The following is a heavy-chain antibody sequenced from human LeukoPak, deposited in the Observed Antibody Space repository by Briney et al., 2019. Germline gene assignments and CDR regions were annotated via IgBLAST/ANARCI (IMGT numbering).Heavy chain of an antibody. CDR2: IYYSGST. J-gene: IGHJ6*02. CDR3: ARDTVTTKPQLSGYYYGMDV. Sequence: SETLSLTCTVSGGSISSYYWSWIRQPPGKGLEWIGYIYYSGSTNYNPSLKSRVTISVDASKNQFSLKLSSVTAADTAVYYCARDTVTTKPQLSGYYYGMDVWGQGTTVTVSS. V-gene: IGHV4-59*12. CDR1: GGSISSYY. D-gene: IGHD4-11*01.